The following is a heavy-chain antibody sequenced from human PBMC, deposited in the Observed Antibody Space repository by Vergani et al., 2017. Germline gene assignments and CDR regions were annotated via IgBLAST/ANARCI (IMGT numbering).Heavy chain of an antibody. D-gene: IGHD3-9*01. CDR3: ARVRHYDILTGYYTETLFDY. V-gene: IGHV1-2*02. CDR2: INPNSGGT. J-gene: IGHJ4*02. CDR1: GYTFTGYY. Sequence: QVQLVQSGAEVKKPGASVKVSCKASGYTFTGYYMHWVRQAPGQGLEWMGWINPNSGGTNYAQKFQGRVTMTRDTSISTAYMELSRLRSDDTAVYYCARVRHYDILTGYYTETLFDYWGQGTLVTVSS.